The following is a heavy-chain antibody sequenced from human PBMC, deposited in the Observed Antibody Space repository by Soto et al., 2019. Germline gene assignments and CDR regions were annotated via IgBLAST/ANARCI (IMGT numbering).Heavy chain of an antibody. CDR3: ARALYYYDSSGYSSYWYFDL. D-gene: IGHD3-22*01. Sequence: QVQLVQSGAEVKKPGSSVKVSCKASGGTFSSYAISWVRQDPGQGLEWMGGIIPIFGTANYAQKFQGRVTITADESTSTAYMELSSLRSEDTAVYYCARALYYYDSSGYSSYWYFDLWGRGTLVTVSS. J-gene: IGHJ2*01. V-gene: IGHV1-69*01. CDR2: IIPIFGTA. CDR1: GGTFSSYA.